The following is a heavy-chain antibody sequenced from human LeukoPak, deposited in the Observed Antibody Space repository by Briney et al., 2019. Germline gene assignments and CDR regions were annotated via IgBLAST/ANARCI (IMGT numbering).Heavy chain of an antibody. Sequence: SVKVSCKASVGTFRSYAISWVRQAPGQGLECMGSIIPIFGKANYAQKLQGRVTINTDESTRTAYIALSSQNSENTPVYYCARDPSSTWSYTWFDPWGQGNLVTVSS. V-gene: IGHV1-69*05. J-gene: IGHJ5*02. CDR1: VGTFRSYA. CDR3: ARDPSSTWSYTWFDP. D-gene: IGHD6-13*01. CDR2: IIPIFGKA.